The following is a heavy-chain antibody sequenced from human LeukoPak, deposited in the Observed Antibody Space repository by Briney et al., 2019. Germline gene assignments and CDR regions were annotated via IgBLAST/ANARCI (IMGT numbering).Heavy chain of an antibody. Sequence: GGSLRLSCAASGFTFNNALMHWVRQAPGKGLEWVGRVKSKAAGETTDYAAPVKGRFTISRDDSKNTLYLQMNSLKSEDTAMYYCTTDLPGCNTNCYHAFDIWGQGTVVTVSS. CDR2: VKSKAAGETT. CDR3: TTDLPGCNTNCYHAFDI. V-gene: IGHV3-15*01. J-gene: IGHJ3*02. CDR1: GFTFNNAL. D-gene: IGHD2-2*01.